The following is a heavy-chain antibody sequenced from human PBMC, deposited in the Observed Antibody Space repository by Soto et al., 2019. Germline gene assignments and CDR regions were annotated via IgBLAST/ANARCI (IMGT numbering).Heavy chain of an antibody. CDR2: ISSSSSYI. D-gene: IGHD3-10*01. CDR1: GFTFSSYS. Sequence: PGGSLRLSCAASGFTFSSYSMNWVRQAPGKGLEWVSSISSSSSYIYYADSVKGRFTISRDNAKNSLYLQMNSPRAEDTAVYYCARRDYYGSGSQEPFDYWGQGTLVTVSS. J-gene: IGHJ4*02. V-gene: IGHV3-21*01. CDR3: ARRDYYGSGSQEPFDY.